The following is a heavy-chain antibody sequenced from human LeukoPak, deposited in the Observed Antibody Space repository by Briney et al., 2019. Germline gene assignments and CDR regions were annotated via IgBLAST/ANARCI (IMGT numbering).Heavy chain of an antibody. J-gene: IGHJ4*02. Sequence: GGSLRLSCAASGFTFSSYWMHWVRQAPGKGLEWVSIIDTGVNTYYADSVKGRFTISRDNSKNTLYLQMNSLRAEDTAVYYCARDLNYWGQGTLVTVSS. CDR3: ARDLNY. CDR1: GFTFSSYW. V-gene: IGHV3-53*01. CDR2: IDTGVNT.